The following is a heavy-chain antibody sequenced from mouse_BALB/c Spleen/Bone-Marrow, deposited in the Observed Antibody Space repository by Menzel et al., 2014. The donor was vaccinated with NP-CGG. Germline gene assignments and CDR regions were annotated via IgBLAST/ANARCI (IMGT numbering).Heavy chain of an antibody. CDR2: VNPYSDGT. J-gene: IGHJ1*01. CDR3: ARSKDWYFHV. CDR1: GYTFTSYM. V-gene: IGHV1-14*01. Sequence: VQLQQSGPELVKPGASVKMSCKASGYTFTSYMMHWVKQKPGQGLEWVGYVNPYSDGTYYTEDFKGKATLTSDKSSSTVYMELSSLTSEDSAVFYCARSKDWYFHVWGAGTPVTVSS.